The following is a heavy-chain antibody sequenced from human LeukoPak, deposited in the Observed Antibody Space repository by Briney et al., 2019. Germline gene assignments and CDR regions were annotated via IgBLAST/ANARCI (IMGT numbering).Heavy chain of an antibody. J-gene: IGHJ4*02. CDR1: GGSISSYY. Sequence: PSETLSLTCTVSGGSISSYYWSWIRQPAGKGLEWIGRIYTSGSTNYNPSLKSRVTMSVDTSKNQFSLKLSSVTAADTAVYYCARLPMITFGGVKKHALADLIVWGQGTLVTVSS. V-gene: IGHV4-4*07. CDR3: ARLPMITFGGVKKHALADLIV. D-gene: IGHD3-16*01. CDR2: IYTSGST.